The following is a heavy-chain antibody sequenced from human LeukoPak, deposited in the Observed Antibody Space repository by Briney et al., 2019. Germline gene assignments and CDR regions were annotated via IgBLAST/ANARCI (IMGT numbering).Heavy chain of an antibody. CDR2: IIPIFGTA. CDR1: GGTFSSYA. CDR3: ASSPRRRRQNWYFDL. Sequence: GASVKVSCKASGGTFSSYAISWVRQAPGQGLEWMGGIIPIFGTANYAQKFQGRVTITTDESTSTAYMELSSLRSEDTAVYYCASSPRRRRQNWYFDLWGRSTLVTVSS. J-gene: IGHJ2*01. V-gene: IGHV1-69*05.